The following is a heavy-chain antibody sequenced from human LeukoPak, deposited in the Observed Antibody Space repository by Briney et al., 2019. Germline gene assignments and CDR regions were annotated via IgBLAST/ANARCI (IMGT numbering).Heavy chain of an antibody. Sequence: SETLSLTCTVSGYSISSGYHWGWIRQPPGKGLEWIGSIYHSGSTYYNPSLKSRVTTSVDTSKNQFSLKLSSVTAADTAVYYCARRGGSYYVRNAFDIWGQGTMVTVSS. CDR3: ARRGGSYYVRNAFDI. D-gene: IGHD1-26*01. V-gene: IGHV4-38-2*02. CDR2: IYHSGST. CDR1: GYSISSGYH. J-gene: IGHJ3*02.